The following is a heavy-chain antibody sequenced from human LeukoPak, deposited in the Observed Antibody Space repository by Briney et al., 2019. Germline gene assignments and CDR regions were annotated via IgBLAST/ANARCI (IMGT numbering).Heavy chain of an antibody. CDR2: INTGNSNT. CDR1: GYTLTSYA. Sequence: GASVKVSCKASGYTLTSYAIHWVRQAPGQRPEWMGWINTGNSNTKYSQKFQGRVTITRDTSANTAYMELSSLRFEDTAVYYCARGGSRMTTFYIIDYWGQGTLVTVSS. D-gene: IGHD4-11*01. V-gene: IGHV1-3*04. J-gene: IGHJ4*02. CDR3: ARGGSRMTTFYIIDY.